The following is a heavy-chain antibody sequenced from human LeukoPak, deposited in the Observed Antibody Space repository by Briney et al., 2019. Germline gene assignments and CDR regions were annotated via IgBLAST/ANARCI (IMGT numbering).Heavy chain of an antibody. Sequence: GGSLRLSCAASGFPFSSYAMSWVRQAPGKGLEWVSTISGSGGSTYYADSVKGRFTISRDNSKNTLYLQMNSLRAEDTAVYYCAKDRPRFRATGGFGGYYFDYWGQGTLVTVSS. CDR2: ISGSGGST. J-gene: IGHJ4*02. CDR1: GFPFSSYA. CDR3: AKDRPRFRATGGFGGYYFDY. D-gene: IGHD3-16*01. V-gene: IGHV3-23*01.